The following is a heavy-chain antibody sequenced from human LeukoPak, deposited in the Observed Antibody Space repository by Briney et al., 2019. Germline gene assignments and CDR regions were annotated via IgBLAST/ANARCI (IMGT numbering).Heavy chain of an antibody. V-gene: IGHV3-48*01. CDR2: IGGSSTT. Sequence: GGSLRLSCAASGFTFSSYTMSWVRQAPGKGLEWVSYIGGSSTTYYTDSVKGRFTISRDNAKNSLYLQMNSLRAEDTAVYYCARDDNWGFDCWGQGTLVTVSS. D-gene: IGHD7-27*01. CDR3: ARDDNWGFDC. CDR1: GFTFSSYT. J-gene: IGHJ4*02.